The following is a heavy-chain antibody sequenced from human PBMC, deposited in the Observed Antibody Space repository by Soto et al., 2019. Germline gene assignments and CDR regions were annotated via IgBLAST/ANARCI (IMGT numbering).Heavy chain of an antibody. D-gene: IGHD2-2*01. CDR2: FDPEDGET. CDR3: ATAFWGVVVPAAMYVAFDI. V-gene: IGHV1-24*01. J-gene: IGHJ3*02. Sequence: ASVKVSCKVSGYTLTELSMHWVRQAPGKGLEWMGGFDPEDGETIYAQKFQGRVTMTEDTSTDTAYMELSSLRSEDTAVYYCATAFWGVVVPAAMYVAFDIWGQGTMVTVSS. CDR1: GYTLTELS.